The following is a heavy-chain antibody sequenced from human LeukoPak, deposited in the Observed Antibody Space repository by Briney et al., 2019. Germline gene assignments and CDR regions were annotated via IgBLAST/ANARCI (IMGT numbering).Heavy chain of an antibody. V-gene: IGHV3-21*01. Sequence: GGSLRLSCAASGFTFSSYTMNWVRQAPGKGLEWVSSISSSSSYIYYADSVKARLTISRDNAKNSLYLQMNSLRAEDTAVYYCARDPTPRYRSGGSCYTHYGMDVWGQGTTVAVSS. J-gene: IGHJ6*02. CDR2: ISSSSSYI. CDR3: ARDPTPRYRSGGSCYTHYGMDV. CDR1: GFTFSSYT. D-gene: IGHD2-15*01.